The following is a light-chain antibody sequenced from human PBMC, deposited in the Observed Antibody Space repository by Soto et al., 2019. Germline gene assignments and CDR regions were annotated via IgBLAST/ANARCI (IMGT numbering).Light chain of an antibody. V-gene: IGKV3D-11*02. Sequence: EIVLTQSPATLSLSPGDRATLSCSASQSISTYVNWFQQKPGQPPRLLIYAASTRVTGITARISGSGSGTDYSLTSSSLEPEDSSVDYCQQNYNLQGTFGPGTKVEIK. J-gene: IGKJ1*01. CDR3: QQNYNLQGT. CDR2: AAS. CDR1: QSISTY.